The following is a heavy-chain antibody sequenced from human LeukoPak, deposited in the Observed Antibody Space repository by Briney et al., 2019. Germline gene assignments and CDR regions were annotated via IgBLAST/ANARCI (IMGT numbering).Heavy chain of an antibody. D-gene: IGHD2-2*01. V-gene: IGHV4-59*01. Sequence: SETLSLTCTVPGGSISSYYWSWIRQPPGKGLEWIGYIYYSGSTNYNPSLKSRVTISVDTSKNQFSLKLSSATAADTAVYYCARGDYCSSTSCSPFDPWGQGTLVTVSS. CDR1: GGSISSYY. CDR2: IYYSGST. CDR3: ARGDYCSSTSCSPFDP. J-gene: IGHJ5*02.